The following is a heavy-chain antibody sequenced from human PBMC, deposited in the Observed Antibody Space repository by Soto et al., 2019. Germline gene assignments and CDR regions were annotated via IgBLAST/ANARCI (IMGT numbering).Heavy chain of an antibody. CDR3: ASLYGSGSYFGYYYGMDV. CDR1: GFTFSDYY. CDR2: ISSSGSTI. V-gene: IGHV3-11*01. Sequence: QVQLVESGGGLVKPGGSLRLSCAASGFTFSDYYMSWIRQAPGKGLEWVSYISSSGSTIYYADSVKGRFTISRDNAKNSQCLKMNSLRAEDTAVYYCASLYGSGSYFGYYYGMDVWGQGTTVTVSS. D-gene: IGHD3-10*01. J-gene: IGHJ6*02.